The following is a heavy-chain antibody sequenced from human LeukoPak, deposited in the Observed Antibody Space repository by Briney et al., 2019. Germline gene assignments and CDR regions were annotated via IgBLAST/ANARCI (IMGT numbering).Heavy chain of an antibody. CDR2: INPNSGGT. CDR3: AREVGATTWFDP. D-gene: IGHD1-26*01. Sequence: ASVKVSCKASGYTFTRYYMHWVRQAPGQGGEWMGWINPNSGGTNYAQKFQGRVTITRDTSISTAYMELSRLRSDDTAVYYCAREVGATTWFDPWGQGTLVTVSS. J-gene: IGHJ5*02. CDR1: GYTFTRYY. V-gene: IGHV1-2*02.